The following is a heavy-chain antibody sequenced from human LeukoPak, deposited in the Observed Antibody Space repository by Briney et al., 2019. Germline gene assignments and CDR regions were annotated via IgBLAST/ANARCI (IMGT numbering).Heavy chain of an antibody. CDR1: GFTFSSYA. CDR3: AKVDYDILTGTD. V-gene: IGHV3-23*01. Sequence: GGSLRLSCAASGFTFSSYAMSWVRQAPGQGMEWVSAISGSGGSTYYADSVKGRFTISRDNPKNTLYLQMNSLRAEDTAVYYCAKVDYDILTGTDWGQGTLVTVSS. J-gene: IGHJ4*02. CDR2: ISGSGGST. D-gene: IGHD3-9*01.